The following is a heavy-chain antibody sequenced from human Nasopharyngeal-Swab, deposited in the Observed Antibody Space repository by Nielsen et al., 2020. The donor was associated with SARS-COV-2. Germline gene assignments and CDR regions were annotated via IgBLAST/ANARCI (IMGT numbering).Heavy chain of an antibody. J-gene: IGHJ4*02. V-gene: IGHV3-48*03. CDR1: GFTFSSYE. CDR2: ISSSGSTI. D-gene: IGHD5-24*01. Sequence: GESLKISCAASGFTFSSYEMNWVRQAPGKGLEWVSYISSSGSTIYYADSVKGRFTISRDNAKNSLYLQMNSLRAEDTAVYYCARLRRDGYNVRALYFDYWGQGTLVNVSS. CDR3: ARLRRDGYNVRALYFDY.